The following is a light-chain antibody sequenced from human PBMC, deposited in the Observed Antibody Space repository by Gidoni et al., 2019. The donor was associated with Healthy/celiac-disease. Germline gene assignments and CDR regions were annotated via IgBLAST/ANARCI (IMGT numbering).Light chain of an antibody. CDR3: AAWDDSLNGSYV. Sequence: QSVLTQPPSASGTPGQRVTISCYGSSSNLRSNTVNWYQQRPGTAPKLLICSNNQRPSGVPDRFSGSKSGTSASLAISGLQSEDEADYYCAAWDDSLNGSYVFGTGTKVTVL. J-gene: IGLJ1*01. V-gene: IGLV1-44*01. CDR1: SSNLRSNT. CDR2: SNN.